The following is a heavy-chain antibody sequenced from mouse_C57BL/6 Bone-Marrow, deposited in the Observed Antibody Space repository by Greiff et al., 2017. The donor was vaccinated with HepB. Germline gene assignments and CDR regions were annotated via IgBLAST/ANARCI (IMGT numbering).Heavy chain of an antibody. V-gene: IGHV1-55*01. CDR1: GYTFTSYW. CDR3: ARSPKIYYYGSSYGYYAMDY. CDR2: IYPGSGST. D-gene: IGHD1-1*01. J-gene: IGHJ4*01. Sequence: QVQLKQPGAELVKPGASVKMSCKASGYTFTSYWITWVKQRPGQGLEWIGDIYPGSGSTNYNEKFKSKATLTVDTSSSTAYMQLSSLTSEDSAVYYCARSPKIYYYGSSYGYYAMDYWGQGTSVTVSS.